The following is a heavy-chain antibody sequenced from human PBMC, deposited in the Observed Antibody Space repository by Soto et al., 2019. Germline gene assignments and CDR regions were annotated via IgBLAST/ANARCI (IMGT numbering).Heavy chain of an antibody. Sequence: QLQLQESGSGLVKPSQTLSLTCAVSGGSISSGGYSWSWIRQPPGKGLEWIGYIYHSGSTYYNPSLKSRVTISVDRSKNQFSLKLSSVTAADTAVYYCARVGFWSGFNWFDPWGQGTLVTVSS. D-gene: IGHD3-3*01. CDR2: IYHSGST. CDR3: ARVGFWSGFNWFDP. V-gene: IGHV4-30-2*01. CDR1: GGSISSGGYS. J-gene: IGHJ5*02.